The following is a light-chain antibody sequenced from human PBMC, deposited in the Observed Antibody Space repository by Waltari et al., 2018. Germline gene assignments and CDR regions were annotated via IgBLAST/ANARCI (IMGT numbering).Light chain of an antibody. Sequence: DIVMTQSPDSLAVSLGEGATINCKSSQSLFYSFNNKDYLAWYQQKPGQPPKLLFYWASTRDSGVADRISASGAREDFALTSSSLQDEDVAVYFCQQYYNTPTFGQGTKLEIK. CDR1: QSLFYSFNNKDY. V-gene: IGKV4-1*01. CDR2: WAS. J-gene: IGKJ2*01. CDR3: QQYYNTPT.